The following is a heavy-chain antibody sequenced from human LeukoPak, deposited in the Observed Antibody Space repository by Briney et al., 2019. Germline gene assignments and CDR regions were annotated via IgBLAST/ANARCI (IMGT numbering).Heavy chain of an antibody. J-gene: IGHJ5*02. Sequence: SETLSLTCTVSGGSISSGDYSWSWIRQPPGKGLEWIGYIYYSGSTYYDPSLKSRVTISVDTSKNQFSLKLSSVTAADTAVYYCARAPRIVGATPFDPWGQGTLVTVSS. D-gene: IGHD1-26*01. CDR1: GGSISSGDYS. CDR2: IYYSGST. CDR3: ARAPRIVGATPFDP. V-gene: IGHV4-30-4*01.